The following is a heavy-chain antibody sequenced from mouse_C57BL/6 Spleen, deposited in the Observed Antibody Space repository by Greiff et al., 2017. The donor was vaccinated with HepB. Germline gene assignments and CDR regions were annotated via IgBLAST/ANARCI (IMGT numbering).Heavy chain of an antibody. CDR2: ISSGSSTI. J-gene: IGHJ2*01. D-gene: IGHD1-1*01. V-gene: IGHV5-17*01. Sequence: EVQVVESGGGLVKPGGSLKLSCAASGFTFSDYGMHWVRQAPEKGLEWVAYISSGSSTIYYADTVKGRFTISRANAKNTLFLQMTSLRSEDTAMYYCARNGRNYFDYWGQGTTLTVSS. CDR3: ARNGRNYFDY. CDR1: GFTFSDYG.